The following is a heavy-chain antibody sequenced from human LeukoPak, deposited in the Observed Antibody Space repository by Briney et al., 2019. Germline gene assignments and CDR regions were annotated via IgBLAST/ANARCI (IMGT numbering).Heavy chain of an antibody. CDR2: IYTSEST. CDR3: AGVPHDYGDYEAFDI. D-gene: IGHD4-17*01. Sequence: SETLSLTCTVCGGSISSYYWSWIRQPAGKGLEWIGRIYTSESTNYNPSLKSRVTMSIDTSKNQFSLKLSSGTAADTAVYYCAGVPHDYGDYEAFDIWGRGTMVTVSS. V-gene: IGHV4-4*07. CDR1: GGSISSYY. J-gene: IGHJ3*02.